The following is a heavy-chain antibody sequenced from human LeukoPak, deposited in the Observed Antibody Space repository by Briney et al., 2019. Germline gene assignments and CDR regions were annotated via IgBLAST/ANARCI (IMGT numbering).Heavy chain of an antibody. V-gene: IGHV1-46*02. CDR2: INPTSCRG. J-gene: IGHJ3*01. CDR1: GYIFNNFY. Sequence: SVTESCQASGYIFNNFYVHWLRPAPAQELEGVGIINPTSCRGSNAQKFHGRLTMHTDMSTSTLHMKLTSLTSEDTAVYYCASGGVYRGGAFDLWGQGTLVTVS. D-gene: IGHD2-8*02. CDR3: ASGGVYRGGAFDL.